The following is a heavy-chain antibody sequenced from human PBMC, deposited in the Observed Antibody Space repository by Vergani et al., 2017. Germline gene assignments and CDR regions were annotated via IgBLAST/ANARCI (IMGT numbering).Heavy chain of an antibody. V-gene: IGHV3-30*02. D-gene: IGHD5/OR15-5a*01. CDR1: GFTFSTFG. Sequence: QVQLVESGGGVVQPGGSLRLSCAASGFTFSTFGMHWVRQEPGKGLEWVAFIRYDGSNKYYADSVKGRFTISRDNSKNTVYVQMSSLRSEDTAVYYCAKERDAREDRLPDYWGQGTLVTVSS. CDR2: IRYDGSNK. J-gene: IGHJ4*02. CDR3: AKERDAREDRLPDY.